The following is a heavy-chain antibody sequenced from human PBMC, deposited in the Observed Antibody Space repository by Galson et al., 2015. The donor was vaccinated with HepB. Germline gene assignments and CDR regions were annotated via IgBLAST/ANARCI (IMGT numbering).Heavy chain of an antibody. CDR1: GGTFSSYA. D-gene: IGHD2-21*01. J-gene: IGHJ4*02. Sequence: SVKVSCKASGGTFSSYAISWVRQAPGQGLEWMGGIIPIFGTANYAQKFQGRVTITADESTSTAYMELSSLRSEDTAVYYCARGSRYCGGDCPRGFDYWGQGTLVTVSS. CDR3: ARGSRYCGGDCPRGFDY. CDR2: IIPIFGTA. V-gene: IGHV1-69*13.